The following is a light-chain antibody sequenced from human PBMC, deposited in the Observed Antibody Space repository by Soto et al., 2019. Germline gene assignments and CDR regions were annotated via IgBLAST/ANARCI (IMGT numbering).Light chain of an antibody. CDR3: QQYGGTPTIT. V-gene: IGKV3-20*01. J-gene: IGKJ5*01. CDR1: QKISSSY. Sequence: EIVLTQSPGTLSVSPGERATLSCRASQKISSSYLAWYQQKPGQAPRFRIYGASSRATGIPDRFSGSGSGTDFTLTISRLEPQDFAVYYCQQYGGTPTITFGQGTRLEIK. CDR2: GAS.